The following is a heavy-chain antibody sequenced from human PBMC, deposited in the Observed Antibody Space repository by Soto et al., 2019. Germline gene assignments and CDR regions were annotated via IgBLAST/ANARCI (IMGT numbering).Heavy chain of an antibody. CDR1: GGSISSYY. Sequence: SETLSLTCTVSGGSISSYYWSWIRQPPGKGLEWIGYIYYSGSTNYNPSLKSRVTISVDTSKDQFSLKLSSVTAADTAVYYCASGLNSGSYWNWFDPWGQGTLVTVSS. CDR2: IYYSGST. D-gene: IGHD1-26*01. J-gene: IGHJ5*02. V-gene: IGHV4-59*01. CDR3: ASGLNSGSYWNWFDP.